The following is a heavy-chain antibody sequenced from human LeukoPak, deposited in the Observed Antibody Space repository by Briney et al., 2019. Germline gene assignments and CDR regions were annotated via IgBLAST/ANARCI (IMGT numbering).Heavy chain of an antibody. CDR3: ARDFSAGTVDY. CDR1: GFTFNTYW. CDR2: IKQDGSEK. D-gene: IGHD6-13*01. J-gene: IGHJ4*02. V-gene: IGHV3-7*04. Sequence: GGSLRLSCAASGFTFNTYWMSWIRQAPGKGLEWVANIKQDGSEKYYVDSVKGRYTISRDNAKNSLYLQMNSLRAEDTAVYYCARDFSAGTVDYWGQGTLVTVSS.